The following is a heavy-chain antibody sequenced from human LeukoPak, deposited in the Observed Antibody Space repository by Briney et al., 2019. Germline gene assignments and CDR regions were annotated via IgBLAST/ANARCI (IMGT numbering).Heavy chain of an antibody. CDR2: IYHDGSDT. Sequence: GQSLQISSQGSGETFTYTYIAWLRQMAGKGLEWVGIIYHDGSDTRYSPSFQGQVTISVHHSISTAYLQWTSLKTSDTAMYYCARFLHGNSLDYWGQGTLVTVSS. V-gene: IGHV5-51*01. D-gene: IGHD1-7*01. J-gene: IGHJ4*02. CDR3: ARFLHGNSLDY. CDR1: GETFTYTY.